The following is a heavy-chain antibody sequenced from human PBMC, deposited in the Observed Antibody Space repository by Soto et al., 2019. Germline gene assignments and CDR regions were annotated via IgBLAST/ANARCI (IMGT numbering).Heavy chain of an antibody. CDR3: ARLGSYYYYTDV. Sequence: SETLSLTCSVSGGSISSYYWGWIRQPPGKGLEWIGYIYYSGSTNYNPSLKSRVTISVDTSKNQFSLKLSSVTAADTAVYYCARLGSYYYYTDVWGKGTTVTVSS. J-gene: IGHJ6*03. CDR2: IYYSGST. V-gene: IGHV4-59*08. CDR1: GGSISSYY.